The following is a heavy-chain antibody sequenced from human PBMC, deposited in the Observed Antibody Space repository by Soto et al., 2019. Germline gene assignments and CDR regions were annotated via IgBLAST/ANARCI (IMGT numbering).Heavy chain of an antibody. V-gene: IGHV3-30*04. CDR3: VRGGGGGLVDP. Sequence: GGSLRLSCAASGFTLSTYAMHWVRQAPGKGLEWVAVISHDGRNNYYADSVKGRFTISRDNAKRSLYLQMMSLTAEDTAIYYCVRGGGGGLVDPWGQGTMVTVSA. D-gene: IGHD2-15*01. CDR2: ISHDGRNN. J-gene: IGHJ5*02. CDR1: GFTLSTYA.